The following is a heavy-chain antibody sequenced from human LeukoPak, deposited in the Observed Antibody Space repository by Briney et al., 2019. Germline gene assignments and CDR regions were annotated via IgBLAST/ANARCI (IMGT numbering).Heavy chain of an antibody. CDR3: AKDKGITMKVVVNLDY. D-gene: IGHD3-22*01. J-gene: IGHJ4*02. Sequence: GGSLSLSRAVSGITLCNYGVTCVAQAPGKALEWLAGISDSGDRTNYADSVKGRFTISRDHSKKTLYLQMNSQRAEYNAVYYCAKDKGITMKVVVNLDYWGQGTLVTVSS. CDR1: GITLCNYG. V-gene: IGHV3-23*01. CDR2: ISDSGDRT.